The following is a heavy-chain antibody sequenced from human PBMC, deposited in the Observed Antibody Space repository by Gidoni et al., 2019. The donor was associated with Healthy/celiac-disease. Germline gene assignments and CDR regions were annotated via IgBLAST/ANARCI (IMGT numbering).Heavy chain of an antibody. CDR2: IKSKTDGGKT. J-gene: IGHJ4*02. Sequence: AASGFTFSNAWMSWFRQAPGKGREWVGRIKSKTDGGKTDYAAPVKGRFTISRDDSKNTLYLKMNSLKNEDTAVYYCTTGVVGLRGWWCDETNRDYWGQGTLVTVSS. CDR3: TTGVVGLRGWWCDETNRDY. V-gene: IGHV3-15*01. CDR1: GFTFSNAW. D-gene: IGHD2-21*01.